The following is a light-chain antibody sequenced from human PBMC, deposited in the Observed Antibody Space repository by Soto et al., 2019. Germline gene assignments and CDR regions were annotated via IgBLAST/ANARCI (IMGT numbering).Light chain of an antibody. CDR1: QSVSSN. Sequence: YPAPLPVSPGERSTLSCRASQSVSSNLAWYQQKPGQAPRLLIYGASTRATGIPARFSGSGSGTEFTLTISSRQSEDFAVYYCQQRNNGAPLTFGQGTRLE. J-gene: IGKJ5*01. CDR2: GAS. V-gene: IGKV3-15*01. CDR3: QQRNNGAPLT.